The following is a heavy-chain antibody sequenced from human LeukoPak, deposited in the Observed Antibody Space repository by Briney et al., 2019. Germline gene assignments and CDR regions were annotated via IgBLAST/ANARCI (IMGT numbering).Heavy chain of an antibody. D-gene: IGHD3-10*02. V-gene: IGHV3-23*01. CDR3: AELGITMIGGV. CDR1: GFTFTRYG. CDR2: ICGPDGAT. Sequence: PGGSLRLSCAPSGFTFTRYGMTWVRQAPGAGLDWVSAICGPDGATYYADAVKGRFTISRDNSKNPLYLQMNSLRAEDTAVYYCAELGITMIGGVWGKGTTVTISS. J-gene: IGHJ6*04.